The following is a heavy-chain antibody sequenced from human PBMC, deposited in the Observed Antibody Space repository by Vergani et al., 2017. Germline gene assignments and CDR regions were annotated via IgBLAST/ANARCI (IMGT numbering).Heavy chain of an antibody. V-gene: IGHV3-30*02. D-gene: IGHD5-12*01. CDR3: AKDYNIMGALHY. J-gene: IGHJ4*02. Sequence: VQLMESGGGWAQPGGSLRLSCAASGFTFRNYGMHWVRQAPGKGLEWVAFIRYDGSNEFYADSVTGRFTISRDNSKNTLFLQLKTLRAEDTGVYYCAKDYNIMGALHYWGQGTLVAVSS. CDR2: IRYDGSNE. CDR1: GFTFRNYG.